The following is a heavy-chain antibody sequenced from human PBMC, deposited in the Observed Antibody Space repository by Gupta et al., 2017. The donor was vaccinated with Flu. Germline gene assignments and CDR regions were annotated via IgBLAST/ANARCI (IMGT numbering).Heavy chain of an antibody. D-gene: IGHD1-1*01. CDR2: ITHIFGPT. CDR1: FSGYV. V-gene: IGHV1-69*01. CDR3: ARGRCGVGNSFDS. Sequence: FSGYVCNLVGQAPGEGLEWMGGITHIFGPTTYAHKFQGRVTITEDESTRKVYMDLRRLRYEDTALYFCARGRCGVGNSFDSWGQGTLVQVSS. J-gene: IGHJ4*02.